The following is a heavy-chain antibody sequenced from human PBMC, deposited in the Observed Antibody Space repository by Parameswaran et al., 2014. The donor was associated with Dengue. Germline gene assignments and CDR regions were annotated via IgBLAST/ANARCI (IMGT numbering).Heavy chain of an antibody. D-gene: IGHD3-22*01. CDR3: ARVGCSGYCFDY. J-gene: IGHJ4*02. V-gene: IGHV4-31*02. CDR2: IYYSGST. Sequence: RWIRQPPGKGLEWVGYIYYSGSTYYNPSLKTRLTISVDTSTNQFSLNLNSVTAADTAVYYCARVGCSGYCFDYWGQGTLVTVSS.